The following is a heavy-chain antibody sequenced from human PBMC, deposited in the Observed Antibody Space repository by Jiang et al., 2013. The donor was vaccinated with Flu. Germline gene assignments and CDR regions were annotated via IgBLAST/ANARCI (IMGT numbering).Heavy chain of an antibody. Sequence: GPGLVKPSETLSLTCTVSGGSISSYYWSWIRQPPGKGLEWIGYIYYSGSTNYNPSLKSRVTISVDTSKNQFSLKLSSVTAADTAVYYCARVPFFDYGGHWYFDLWGRGTLVTVSS. D-gene: IGHD4-23*01. J-gene: IGHJ2*01. V-gene: IGHV4-59*01. CDR2: IYYSGST. CDR3: ARVPFFDYGGHWYFDL. CDR1: GGSISSYY.